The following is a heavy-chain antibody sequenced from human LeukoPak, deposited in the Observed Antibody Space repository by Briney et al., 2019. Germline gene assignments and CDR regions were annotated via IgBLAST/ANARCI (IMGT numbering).Heavy chain of an antibody. D-gene: IGHD3-10*01. V-gene: IGHV3-49*03. CDR3: TRDIRGFGELLFDY. CDR2: IRSKAYGGTT. Sequence: SGGSLRLSCTASGFTFGDYAMSWFRQAPGKGLEWVGFIRSKAYGGTTEYAASVKGRFTISRDDSKSIAYLQMNSLKTEDTAVYYCTRDIRGFGELLFDYWGQGTLVTVSS. J-gene: IGHJ4*02. CDR1: GFTFGDYA.